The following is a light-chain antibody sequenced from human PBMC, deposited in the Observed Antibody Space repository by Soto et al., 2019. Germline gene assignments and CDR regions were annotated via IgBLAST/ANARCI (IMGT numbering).Light chain of an antibody. J-gene: IGKJ1*01. CDR3: EHYTSYGT. CDR2: HAS. CDR1: QSIDRW. V-gene: IGKV1-5*01. Sequence: DIKMTQSPSTLPASVGDRVTITCRASQSIDRWLAWYHQRPGKAPKILLYHASSLETGVPSRFSGSGSGTDFTLTISSLQPDDFATYYCEHYTSYGTFGQGTKVDIK.